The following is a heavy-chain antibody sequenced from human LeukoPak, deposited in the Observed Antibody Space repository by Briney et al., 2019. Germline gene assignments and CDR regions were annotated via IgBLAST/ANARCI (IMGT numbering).Heavy chain of an antibody. CDR2: IYPGDSDT. J-gene: IGHJ4*02. D-gene: IGHD2-21*01. CDR3: TRLMLLQYYFDY. CDR1: GYSFSTYW. V-gene: IGHV5-51*01. Sequence: GESLKISCEGSGYSFSTYWIGWVRQMPGKGLEWIGIIYPGDSDTRYNPSFQGQVTISADKSISTAYLRWSSLKAADTAIYYCTRLMLLQYYFDYWGQGTLVTVSS.